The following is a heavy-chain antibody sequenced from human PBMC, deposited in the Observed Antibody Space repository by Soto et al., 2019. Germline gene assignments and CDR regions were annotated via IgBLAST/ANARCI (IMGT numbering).Heavy chain of an antibody. D-gene: IGHD3-10*01. V-gene: IGHV3-53*01. CDR1: GFTVSTKY. J-gene: IGHJ5*02. CDR3: AGETYYYGSGNYGWFDP. CDR2: IYPGGNT. Sequence: EVQLVESGGGLIQPGGSLRLSCAASGFTVSTKYMNWVRQAPGRGLEWVSVIYPGGNTYYTDSVKGRFTISRDSSRNTMFLQMNSLRAEATALYYCAGETYYYGSGNYGWFDPWGQGTLVTVSS.